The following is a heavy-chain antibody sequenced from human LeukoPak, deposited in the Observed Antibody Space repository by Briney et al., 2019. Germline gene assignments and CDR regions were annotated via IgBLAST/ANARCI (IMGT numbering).Heavy chain of an antibody. CDR1: GFTSTNSA. Sequence: GGSLRLSCAASGFTSTNSAMNWVRQAPGKGLEWVSVLIGSSGSTDYADSVKARFTISRDISKNTLFLQMNSLRAEDTAIYYCAKGAYDYIEIAYFDSWGQGTLVTVSS. CDR3: AKGAYDYIEIAYFDS. V-gene: IGHV3-23*01. J-gene: IGHJ4*02. D-gene: IGHD5-12*01. CDR2: LIGSSGST.